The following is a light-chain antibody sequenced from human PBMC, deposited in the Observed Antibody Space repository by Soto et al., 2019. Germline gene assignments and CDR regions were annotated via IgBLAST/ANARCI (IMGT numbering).Light chain of an antibody. V-gene: IGKV3-11*01. Sequence: EVVLTQSPDTLSLSPGERATISWIASQSISTVLAWHQQKPGQVPRLLIYDASNRATGIPARFSGSGSGTDFTLTISSLEPEDFAVYYCQQCANWPPKWTFGQGTKVHIK. CDR3: QQCANWPPKWT. CDR1: QSISTV. CDR2: DAS. J-gene: IGKJ1*01.